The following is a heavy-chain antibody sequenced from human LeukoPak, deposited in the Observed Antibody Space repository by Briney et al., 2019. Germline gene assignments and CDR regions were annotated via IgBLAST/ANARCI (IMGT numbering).Heavy chain of an antibody. V-gene: IGHV4-38-2*02. CDR1: GYPISSGYF. D-gene: IGHD7-27*01. Sequence: SETLSLTCTVSGYPISSGYFWGWIRQPPGKGLEWIGSIYHSGSTYYNPSLKSRVNISVDTSKNQFSLTLRSVTAADTAVYYCAQDATTGDLKSWGQGTLVTVSS. CDR2: IYHSGST. J-gene: IGHJ4*02. CDR3: AQDATTGDLKS.